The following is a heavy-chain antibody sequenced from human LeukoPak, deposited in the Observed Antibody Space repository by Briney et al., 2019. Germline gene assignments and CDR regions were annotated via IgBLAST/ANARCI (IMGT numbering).Heavy chain of an antibody. CDR3: ARDWTDFTIFGVVIIGYYGMDL. D-gene: IGHD3-3*01. V-gene: IGHV3-48*01. CDR2: ISSSSSTI. CDR1: GFTFSSYS. J-gene: IGHJ6*02. Sequence: GESLRLSCAASGFTFSSYSMNWVRQAPGKGLEWVSYISSSSSTIYYASSVKGRFTISKNNAKNSLYLQMNVLSADNPAVYYCARDWTDFTIFGVVIIGYYGMDLWGQGTTVTVSS.